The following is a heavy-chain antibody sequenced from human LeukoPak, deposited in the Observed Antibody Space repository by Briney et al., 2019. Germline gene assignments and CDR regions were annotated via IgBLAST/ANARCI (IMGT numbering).Heavy chain of an antibody. CDR3: TKRDDDNYYSGRDVFDI. CDR2: ISASGDST. CDR1: GFTFSSYA. D-gene: IGHD3-22*01. V-gene: IGHV3-23*01. J-gene: IGHJ3*02. Sequence: GGSLRLSCAASGFTFSSYAMSWVRQAPGKGLEWVSSISASGDSTYYIDSVKGRVIISRHNSKNTLDLQLHSLRAEDTAVYYCTKRDDDNYYSGRDVFDIWGQGTMVTVSS.